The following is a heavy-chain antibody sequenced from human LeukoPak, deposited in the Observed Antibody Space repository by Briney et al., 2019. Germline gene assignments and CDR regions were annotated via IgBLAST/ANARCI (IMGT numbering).Heavy chain of an antibody. Sequence: PGGSLRLSCAASGFTFSSYGMHWVRQAPGKGLEWVALIWYGGSNKYYTDSVKGRLTISRDNSKNTLYLQMNSLRAEDTAVYYCARDSTDNPKYSSGWYFDYWGQGTLVTVSS. CDR2: IWYGGSNK. J-gene: IGHJ4*02. CDR1: GFTFSSYG. V-gene: IGHV3-30*02. D-gene: IGHD6-19*01. CDR3: ARDSTDNPKYSSGWYFDY.